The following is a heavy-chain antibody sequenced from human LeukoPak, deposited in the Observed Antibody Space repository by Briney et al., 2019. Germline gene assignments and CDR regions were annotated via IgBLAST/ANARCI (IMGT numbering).Heavy chain of an antibody. Sequence: GGSLRLSCAASGFTFSSYAMSWVRQAPGKGLEWVSAISGSGGSTYYADSVKGRFTISRDNSKNTLYLQMHTLRAEDTAVYYCARGTTYGGGDYWGQGTLVTVSS. J-gene: IGHJ4*02. CDR1: GFTFSSYA. CDR2: ISGSGGST. D-gene: IGHD4-23*01. CDR3: ARGTTYGGGDY. V-gene: IGHV3-23*01.